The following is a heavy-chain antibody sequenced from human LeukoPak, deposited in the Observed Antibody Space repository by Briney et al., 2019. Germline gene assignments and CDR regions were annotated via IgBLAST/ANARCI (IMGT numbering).Heavy chain of an antibody. CDR1: EYTITGYY. V-gene: IGHV1-2*02. D-gene: IGHD2-21*01. CDR3: ARDRGIAHCGGDCYAGAFDI. Sequence: ASVKVSCKASEYTITGYYIHWVRQAPGQGLEWMGWINPNSGGTNYAQKFQGRVTMTRDTSISTAYMELSRLRSDDTAVYYCARDRGIAHCGGDCYAGAFDIWGQGTMVTVSS. CDR2: INPNSGGT. J-gene: IGHJ3*02.